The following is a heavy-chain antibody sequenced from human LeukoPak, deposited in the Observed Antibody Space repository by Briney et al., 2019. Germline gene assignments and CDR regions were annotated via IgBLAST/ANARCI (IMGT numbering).Heavy chain of an antibody. V-gene: IGHV4-4*07. CDR2: IYPSGST. J-gene: IGHJ4*02. Sequence: SSETLSLTCSVSGGPISNWYWSWIRQPAGKGLEWIGRIYPSGSTNYNPSLKSRVTMSLDTSKNQFSLKLSSVTAADTAVYYCASVWLNFDYWGQGTLVTVSS. D-gene: IGHD5-12*01. CDR3: ASVWLNFDY. CDR1: GGPISNWY.